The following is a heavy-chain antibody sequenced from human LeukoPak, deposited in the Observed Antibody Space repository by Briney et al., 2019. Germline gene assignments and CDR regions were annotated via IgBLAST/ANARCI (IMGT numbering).Heavy chain of an antibody. Sequence: GRSLRLSCAASGFTFSSYAIHWVRQAPGKGLEWVAVISYDGSNKNYADSVKGRFTISRDDSKNTLYLQMNSLRAEDTAVYYCARDGRHRYYYDSSGFYGSWFDPWGQGTLVTVSS. D-gene: IGHD3-22*01. CDR1: GFTFSSYA. CDR3: ARDGRHRYYYDSSGFYGSWFDP. CDR2: ISYDGSNK. V-gene: IGHV3-30*04. J-gene: IGHJ5*02.